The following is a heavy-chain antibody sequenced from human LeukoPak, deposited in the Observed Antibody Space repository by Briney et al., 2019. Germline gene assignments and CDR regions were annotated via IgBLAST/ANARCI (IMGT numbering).Heavy chain of an antibody. Sequence: ASVTVSCKASGYTFTSYGISWVRQAPGQGLEWMGWISAYNGNTNYAQKLQGRVTMTTDTSTSTAYMELRSLRSDDTAVYYCARKYSSSTTPKYPNWFDPWGQGTLVTVSS. J-gene: IGHJ5*02. V-gene: IGHV1-18*01. CDR1: GYTFTSYG. CDR3: ARKYSSSTTPKYPNWFDP. CDR2: ISAYNGNT. D-gene: IGHD6-13*01.